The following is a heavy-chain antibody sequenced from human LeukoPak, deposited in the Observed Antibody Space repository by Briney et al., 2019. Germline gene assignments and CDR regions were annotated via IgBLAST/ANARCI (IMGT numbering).Heavy chain of an antibody. V-gene: IGHV3-30*01. CDR1: GFTFSSYA. CDR2: ISYDGSNK. D-gene: IGHD3-10*01. J-gene: IGHJ4*02. Sequence: GGSLRFSCAASGFTFSSYAMLRVRQAPGRGIEWVAVISYDGSNKYYADTVKGRITISRDNSKNTLYLQMNSLRAEDTAVYYCATGSGFDYWGQGTLVTVSS. CDR3: ATGSGFDY.